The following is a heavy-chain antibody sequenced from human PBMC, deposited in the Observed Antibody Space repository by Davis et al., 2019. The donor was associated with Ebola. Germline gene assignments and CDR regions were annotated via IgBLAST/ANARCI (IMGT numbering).Heavy chain of an antibody. CDR1: AASTSSGGYY. CDR2: IYYSWST. D-gene: IGHD3-22*01. V-gene: IGHV4-31*03. J-gene: IGHJ4*02. CDR3: ARAKPSSGYSARYYFDH. Sequence: MPSQTLSPTCPLSAASTSSGGYYWSWIRQHPGKGLEWIGYIYYSWSTYYHPSLKCRVTISGDTSKNQFSLKLSSVTAADTAVYYCARAKPSSGYSARYYFDHWGQGTLVTVSS.